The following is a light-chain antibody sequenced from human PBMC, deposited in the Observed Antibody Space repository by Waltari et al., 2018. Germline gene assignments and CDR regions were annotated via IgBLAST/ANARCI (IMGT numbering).Light chain of an antibody. J-gene: IGKJ1*01. CDR1: QSLLYRSNNKNY. Sequence: DIVMAQSADSLAVSLGERATINCKSSQSLLYRSNNKNYLGWYQQRPGQRHKLLIYWASTRVSGVPDRFSGSGSGPDFTRTISSLQAEDVAVYYCQQYYTSSWTFGQGTKVEI. CDR3: QQYYTSSWT. CDR2: WAS. V-gene: IGKV4-1*01.